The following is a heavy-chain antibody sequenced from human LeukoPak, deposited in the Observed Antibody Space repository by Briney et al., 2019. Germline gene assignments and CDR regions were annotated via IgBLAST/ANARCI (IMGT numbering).Heavy chain of an antibody. CDR1: GGSLSSSNW. CDR2: IYHSGST. D-gene: IGHD5-12*01. CDR3: ARRNSGRAPIDI. J-gene: IGHJ3*02. V-gene: IGHV4-4*02. Sequence: SGTLSLTCAVSGGSLSSSNWWSWVRQPPGKGLEWIGEIYHSGSTNYNPSLKSRVTISVDTSKNQFSLKLSSVTAADTAVYYCARRNSGRAPIDIWGQGTMVTVSS.